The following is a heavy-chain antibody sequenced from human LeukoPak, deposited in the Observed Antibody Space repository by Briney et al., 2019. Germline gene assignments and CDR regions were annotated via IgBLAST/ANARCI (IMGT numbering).Heavy chain of an antibody. J-gene: IGHJ6*03. D-gene: IGHD6-13*01. CDR1: GYSTSSGYY. V-gene: IGHV4-61*01. CDR3: VRGGSSSWPYYYYYMDV. CDR2: SYYSGIT. Sequence: SETLSLTCTVSGYSTSSGYYWSWIRQPPGKGLEWIGHSYYSGITNYNPSLKSRVTISVDTSKNQFSLRLSSVTAADTAVYYCVRGGSSSWPYYYYYMDVWGKGTTVTVSS.